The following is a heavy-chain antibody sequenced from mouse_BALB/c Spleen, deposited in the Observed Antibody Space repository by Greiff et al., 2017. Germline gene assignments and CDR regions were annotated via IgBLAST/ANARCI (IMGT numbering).Heavy chain of an antibody. CDR2: ISSGSSTI. J-gene: IGHJ4*01. CDR1: GFTFSSFG. Sequence: EVKLVESGGGLVQPGGSRKLSCAASGFTFSSFGMHWVRQAPEKGLEWVAYISSGSSTIYYADTVKGRFTISRDNPKNTLFLQMTSLRSEDTAMYYCARSGTTVVAPYAMDYWGQGTSVTVSS. CDR3: ARSGTTVVAPYAMDY. D-gene: IGHD1-1*01. V-gene: IGHV5-17*02.